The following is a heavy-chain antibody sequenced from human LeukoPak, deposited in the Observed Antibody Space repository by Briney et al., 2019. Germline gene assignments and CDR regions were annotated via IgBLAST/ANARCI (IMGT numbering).Heavy chain of an antibody. CDR1: GYTFTSYG. Sequence: GASVKVSCKASGYTFTSYGISWVRQAPGQGLEWMGWISAYNGNTNYAQKLQGRVTMTTDTSTSTAYMELRSLRSEDTAVYYCARDKSSSWRYYFDYWGQGTLVTVSS. CDR3: ARDKSSSWRYYFDY. D-gene: IGHD6-13*01. J-gene: IGHJ4*02. CDR2: ISAYNGNT. V-gene: IGHV1-18*01.